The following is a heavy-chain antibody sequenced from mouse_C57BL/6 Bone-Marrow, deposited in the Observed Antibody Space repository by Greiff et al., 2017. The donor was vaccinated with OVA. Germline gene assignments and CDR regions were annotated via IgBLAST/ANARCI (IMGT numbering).Heavy chain of an antibody. J-gene: IGHJ1*03. CDR1: GFSLSTFGMG. V-gene: IGHV8-8*01. D-gene: IGHD2-2*01. Sequence: QVTLKESGPGILQPSQTLSLTCSFSGFSLSTFGMGVGWIRQPSGKGLEWLAHIWWDDDKYYNPALKSRLTISKDTSKHQVFLKIAHVDTADTATYYGAREDYGDDSGDFEVWGTGTTVTVSS. CDR2: IWWDDDK. CDR3: AREDYGDDSGDFEV.